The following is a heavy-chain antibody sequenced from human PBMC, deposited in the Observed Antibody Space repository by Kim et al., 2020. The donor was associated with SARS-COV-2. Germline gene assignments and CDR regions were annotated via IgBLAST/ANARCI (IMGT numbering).Heavy chain of an antibody. Sequence: GGSLRLSCAASGFTFTNYGMHWVRQTPGKGLEWVAFISFDGSKKYYTDSVKGRFTISRDNSQNTLYLQMNSLRPEDTAVYFCTSGSGVSAAYVFDFWGQG. CDR3: TSGSGVSAAYVFDF. CDR2: ISFDGSKK. V-gene: IGHV3-30*03. J-gene: IGHJ4*02. D-gene: IGHD2-15*01. CDR1: GFTFTNYG.